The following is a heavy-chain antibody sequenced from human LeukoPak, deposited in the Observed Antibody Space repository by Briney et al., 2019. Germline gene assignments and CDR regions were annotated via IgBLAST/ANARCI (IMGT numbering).Heavy chain of an antibody. J-gene: IGHJ4*02. Sequence: QSGGSLRLSCAASGFTFSSYAMSWVRQAPGKGLEWVSAISGSGGSTYYADSVKGRFTISRDNSKNTLYLQMNSLRAEDTAVYYCARREVSYCSGGSCGGHYFDYWGQGTLDTVSS. D-gene: IGHD2-15*01. CDR2: ISGSGGST. CDR1: GFTFSSYA. V-gene: IGHV3-23*01. CDR3: ARREVSYCSGGSCGGHYFDY.